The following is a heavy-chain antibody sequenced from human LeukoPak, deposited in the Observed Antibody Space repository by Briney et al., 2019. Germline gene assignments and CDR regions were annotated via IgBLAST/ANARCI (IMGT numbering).Heavy chain of an antibody. CDR2: ISAYNGNT. CDR1: GYTFTSYG. J-gene: IGHJ4*02. Sequence: ASVKVSCKASGYTFTSYGISWVRQAPGQGLEWMGWISAYNGNTNYAQKLQGRVTMTTDTSTSTAYMELRSLRSDDTAVYYCARGGDSPSGTSGWYYCVYWGQGTLVTVSS. V-gene: IGHV1-18*01. D-gene: IGHD6-19*01. CDR3: ARGGDSPSGTSGWYYCVY.